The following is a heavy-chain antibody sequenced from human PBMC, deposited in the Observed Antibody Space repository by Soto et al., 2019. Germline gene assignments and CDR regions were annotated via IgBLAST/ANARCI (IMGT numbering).Heavy chain of an antibody. V-gene: IGHV1-8*01. Sequence: AAVKVSCKASGDTFTSYDINWVRQATGQGLEWMGWMNPNSGNTGYAQKFQGRVTMTRNTSISTAYMELSSLRSEDTAVYYCARGSHVLRFLEWLPYFDYWGQGTLVTVSS. CDR3: ARGSHVLRFLEWLPYFDY. D-gene: IGHD3-3*01. CDR2: MNPNSGNT. J-gene: IGHJ4*02. CDR1: GDTFTSYD.